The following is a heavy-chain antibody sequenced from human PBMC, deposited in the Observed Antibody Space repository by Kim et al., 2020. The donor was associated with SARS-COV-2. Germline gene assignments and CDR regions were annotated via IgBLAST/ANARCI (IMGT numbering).Heavy chain of an antibody. Sequence: SETLSLTCTVSGGSISSGNYNWNWIRQPPGQGLEWIGYIYYSGSTSYNPSLKSPVTLSVDSSKNKFSLKLSSVTAADTAYYYCTRGVRIWCQGTLFTVSS. D-gene: IGHD3-16*01. CDR2: IYYSGST. CDR3: TRGVRI. CDR1: GGSISSGNYN. V-gene: IGHV4-30-4*01. J-gene: IGHJ4*02.